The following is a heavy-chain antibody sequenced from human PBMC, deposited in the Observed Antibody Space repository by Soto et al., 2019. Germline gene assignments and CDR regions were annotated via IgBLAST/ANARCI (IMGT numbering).Heavy chain of an antibody. CDR1: GGSISSSSYY. Sequence: SETLSLTCTVSGGSISSSSYYWGWIRQPPGKGLEWIGTIYYSGSTYYNPSLKSRVTISVDTSKNQFSLKLSSVTAADTAVYYCARDPYSSVWPRTEGWFDPWGQGTLVTVSS. J-gene: IGHJ5*02. CDR2: IYYSGST. V-gene: IGHV4-39*01. CDR3: ARDPYSSVWPRTEGWFDP. D-gene: IGHD6-19*01.